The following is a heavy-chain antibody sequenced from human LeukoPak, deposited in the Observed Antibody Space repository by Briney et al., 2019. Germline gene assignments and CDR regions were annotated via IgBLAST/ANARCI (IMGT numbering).Heavy chain of an antibody. CDR3: ARRDGGNTGDFDY. CDR2: ISSTSSYI. Sequence: GGSLRLSCAASGFSVSNKYMNWVRQAPGKGLEWVSSISSTSSYIYYAASVKGRFTISRDNAKNSLYLQMNSLRAEDTAVYYCARRDGGNTGDFDYWGQGTLVTVSS. J-gene: IGHJ4*02. V-gene: IGHV3-21*01. D-gene: IGHD4-23*01. CDR1: GFSVSNKY.